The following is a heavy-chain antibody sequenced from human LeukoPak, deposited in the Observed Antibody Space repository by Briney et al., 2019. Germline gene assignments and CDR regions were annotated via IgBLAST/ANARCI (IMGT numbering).Heavy chain of an antibody. Sequence: GGSLRLSCAASGFTFSNYGMNWVRQAPGKGLEWVSSISSSSTYIYYADSVKGRFTISRDNAKNSLYLQMNSLRAEDTAVYYCTKSSGWNYHHYYMDISGNGNTVIASS. CDR2: ISSSSTYI. J-gene: IGHJ6*03. CDR3: TKSSGWNYHHYYMDI. CDR1: GFTFSNYG. V-gene: IGHV3-21*01. D-gene: IGHD6-19*01.